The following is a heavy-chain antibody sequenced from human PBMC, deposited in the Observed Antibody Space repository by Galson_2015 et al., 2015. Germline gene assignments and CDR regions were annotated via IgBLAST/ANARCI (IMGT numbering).Heavy chain of an antibody. Sequence: SLRLSCAASGFTFSSYGMHWVRQAPGKGLEWVAVIWYDGSNKYYADSVKGRFTISRDNSKNTLYLQMNSLRAEDTAVYYCAREHYDFWSASLKTGRYYFDYWGQGTLVTVSS. J-gene: IGHJ4*02. CDR3: AREHYDFWSASLKTGRYYFDY. CDR1: GFTFSSYG. CDR2: IWYDGSNK. V-gene: IGHV3-33*01. D-gene: IGHD3-3*01.